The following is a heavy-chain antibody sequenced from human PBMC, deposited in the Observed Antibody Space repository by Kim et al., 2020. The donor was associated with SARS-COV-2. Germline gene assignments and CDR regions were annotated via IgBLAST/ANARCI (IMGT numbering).Heavy chain of an antibody. V-gene: IGHV3-9*01. D-gene: IGHD2-2*01. Sequence: GGSLRLSCAASGFTFGDYAMHWVRQAPGKGLEWVSGISWNSGSIGYADSVKGRFTISRDNAKNSLYLQMNSLRAEDTALYYCAKDSPPYCSSTSCYYYYYMDVWGKGTTVTVSS. J-gene: IGHJ6*03. CDR3: AKDSPPYCSSTSCYYYYYMDV. CDR1: GFTFGDYA. CDR2: ISWNSGSI.